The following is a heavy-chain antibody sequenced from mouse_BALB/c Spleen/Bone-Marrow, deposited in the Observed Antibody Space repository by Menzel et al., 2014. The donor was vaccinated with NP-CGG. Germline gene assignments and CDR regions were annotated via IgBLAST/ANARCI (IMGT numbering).Heavy chain of an antibody. CDR2: IDPETGGT. D-gene: IGHD2-1*01. V-gene: IGHV1-15*01. CDR3: TRWDGNYGWFAY. J-gene: IGHJ3*01. CDR1: GYTFTDYE. Sequence: VKLQESGAELVRPGASVTLSCKASGYTFTDYEMHWVKQTPVHGLEWIGAIDPETGGTAYNQKFKGKATLTADKSSGTAYMELRSLTSEDSAVYYCTRWDGNYGWFAYWGQGTLVTVSA.